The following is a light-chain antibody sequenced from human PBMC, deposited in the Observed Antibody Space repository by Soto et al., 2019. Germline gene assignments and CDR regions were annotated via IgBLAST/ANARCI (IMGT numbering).Light chain of an antibody. CDR2: GAS. J-gene: IGKJ5*01. V-gene: IGKV3-15*01. CDR1: QSVSSK. Sequence: ERVMTQSPSTLSLSPGERLTLSCRASQSVSSKLAWYQQKPGQAPRLLIYGASIGATDIPARFSGSGSGTEFTLTISRLQSEDFAIFYCQQYSNWPYTFGQGTRLEIK. CDR3: QQYSNWPYT.